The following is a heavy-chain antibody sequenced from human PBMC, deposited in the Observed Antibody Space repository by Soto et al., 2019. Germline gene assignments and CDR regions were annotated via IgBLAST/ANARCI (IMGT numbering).Heavy chain of an antibody. CDR1: GNTFASYA. CDR3: ARDPPPPDY. Sequence: ASVKVSCKASGNTFASYAISWMRQAPGQGLEWMGWISAYNGNTNYAQKLQGRVTMTTDTSTSTAYMELRSLRSDDTAVYYCARDPPPPDYWGQGTLVTVSS. V-gene: IGHV1-18*01. J-gene: IGHJ4*02. CDR2: ISAYNGNT.